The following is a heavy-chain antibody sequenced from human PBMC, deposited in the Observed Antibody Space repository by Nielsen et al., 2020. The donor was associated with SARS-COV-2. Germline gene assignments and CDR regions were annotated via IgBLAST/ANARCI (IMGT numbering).Heavy chain of an antibody. CDR1: GFSFGSHW. V-gene: IGHV3-7*01. Sequence: GESLKISCAGSGFSFGSHWMSWVRQAPGKGLEWVANIDEDGSENNYVDSVKGRFTISRDNAKNSLFLEMKSLGGEDTAVYYCARDGRQSCYDERSWFGTWGQGTLVTVSS. CDR3: ARDGRQSCYDERSWFGT. J-gene: IGHJ5*02. CDR2: IDEDGSEN. D-gene: IGHD5-12*01.